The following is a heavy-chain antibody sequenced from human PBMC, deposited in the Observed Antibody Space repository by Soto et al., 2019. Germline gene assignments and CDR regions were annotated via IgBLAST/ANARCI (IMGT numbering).Heavy chain of an antibody. D-gene: IGHD3-10*01. V-gene: IGHV3-33*01. CDR1: GFTFSSYG. CDR2: IWYDGSNK. Sequence: QVQLVESGGGVVQPGRSLRLSCAASGFTFSSYGMHWVRQAPGKGLEWVAVIWYDGSNKYYADSVKGRFTISRDNSTNTLYLQMNSLRAEDTAVYYCARDSRRFGGSNWFDPWGQGTLVTVSS. J-gene: IGHJ5*02. CDR3: ARDSRRFGGSNWFDP.